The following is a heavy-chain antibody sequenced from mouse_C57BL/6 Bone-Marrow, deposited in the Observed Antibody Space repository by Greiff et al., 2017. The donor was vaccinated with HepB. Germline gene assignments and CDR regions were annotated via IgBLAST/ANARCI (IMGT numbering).Heavy chain of an antibody. CDR2: INPSTGGT. J-gene: IGHJ3*01. V-gene: IGHV1-42*01. D-gene: IGHD2-5*01. CDR1: GYSFTGYY. CDR3: ARWDYSNYWFAY. Sequence: SGPELVKPGASVKISCKASGYSFTGYYMNWVKQSPEKSLEWIGEINPSTGGTTYNQKFKAKATLTVDKSSSTAYMQLKSLTSEDSAVYYCARWDYSNYWFAYWGQGTLVTVSA.